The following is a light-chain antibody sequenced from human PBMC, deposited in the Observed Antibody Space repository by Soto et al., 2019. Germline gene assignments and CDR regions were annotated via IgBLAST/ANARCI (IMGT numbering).Light chain of an antibody. J-gene: IGKJ5*01. CDR2: DAS. V-gene: IGKV3D-11*02. CDR3: QQRSNWQIT. CDR1: QRVSTD. Sequence: EMVLTQSPATLSLSPGESATLSCRASQRVSTDLAWYQQKPGQAPRLLIYDASNRVTGIPARFRGGGPGTDFTLTISSLEPDDFAVYYCQQRSNWQITFGQGTRLEIK.